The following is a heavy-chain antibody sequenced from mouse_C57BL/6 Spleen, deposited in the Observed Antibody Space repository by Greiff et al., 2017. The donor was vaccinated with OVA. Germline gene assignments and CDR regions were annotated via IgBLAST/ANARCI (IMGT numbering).Heavy chain of an antibody. CDR2: INPSSGYT. Sequence: QVQLKQSGAELAKPGASVKLSCKASGYTFTSYWMHWVKQRPGQGLEWIGYINPSSGYTKYNQKFKDKATLTADKSSSTAYMQLSSLTYEDSAVYYCARGGEKNWDAMDYWGQGTSVTVSS. CDR1: GYTFTSYW. J-gene: IGHJ4*01. D-gene: IGHD4-1*01. V-gene: IGHV1-7*01. CDR3: ARGGEKNWDAMDY.